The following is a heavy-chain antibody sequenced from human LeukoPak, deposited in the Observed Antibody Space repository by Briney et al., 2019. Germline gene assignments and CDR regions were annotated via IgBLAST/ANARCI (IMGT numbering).Heavy chain of an antibody. J-gene: IGHJ1*01. Sequence: ASVKVSCKASGYTFTSYYMHWVRQPPGQGLEWMGIINHSGGSTSYAQKFQGRVTMTRDTSTSTVYMALSSLRSEDTAVYYCARTNKGIFGVVTARRGYFQHWGQGTLVTVSS. V-gene: IGHV1-46*01. D-gene: IGHD3-3*01. CDR1: GYTFTSYY. CDR2: INHSGGST. CDR3: ARTNKGIFGVVTARRGYFQH.